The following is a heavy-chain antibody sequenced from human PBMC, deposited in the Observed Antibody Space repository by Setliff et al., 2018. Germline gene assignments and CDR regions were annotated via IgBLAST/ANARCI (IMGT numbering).Heavy chain of an antibody. J-gene: IGHJ5*02. Sequence: ASVKVSCKASGYTFTRYYMHWVRQAPGQGLEWMGIINPSGGSTSYAQKFQGRVTMTRDTSTSTVYMELSSLRSEDTAVYYCARSNYDILTRNWFDPWGQRTLVTVSS. CDR1: GYTFTRYY. D-gene: IGHD3-9*01. CDR3: ARSNYDILTRNWFDP. V-gene: IGHV1-46*01. CDR2: INPSGGST.